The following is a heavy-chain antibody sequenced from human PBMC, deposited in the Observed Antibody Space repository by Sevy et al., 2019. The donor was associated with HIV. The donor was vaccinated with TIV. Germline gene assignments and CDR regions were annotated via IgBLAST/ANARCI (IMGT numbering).Heavy chain of an antibody. J-gene: IGHJ6*03. D-gene: IGHD1-26*01. CDR3: AKSGRVYYYYMDV. CDR1: GLTFSSYA. CDR2: ISGSGGST. V-gene: IGHV3-23*01. Sequence: GSLRLSCAASGLTFSSYAMSWVRQAPGKGLEWVSGISGSGGSTYYADSVKGRFTISRDNSKNTLYLQMNSLGAEDTAVYYCAKSGRVYYYYMDVWGKGTTVTVSS.